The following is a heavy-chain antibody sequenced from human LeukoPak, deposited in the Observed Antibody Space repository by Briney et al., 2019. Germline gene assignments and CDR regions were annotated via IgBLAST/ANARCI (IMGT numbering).Heavy chain of an antibody. CDR2: ISYSGST. J-gene: IGHJ4*02. CDR1: GGSISSYY. CDR3: ARDPRVSLVRGIIINGYFDY. V-gene: IGHV4-59*01. D-gene: IGHD3-10*01. Sequence: PSETLSLTCTVSGGSISSYYWSWIRQPPGKGLEWIGYISYSGSTNYNPSLKSRVTISVDTSKSQFSLKLSSVTAADTAVYYCARDPRVSLVRGIIINGYFDYWGQGTLVTVSS.